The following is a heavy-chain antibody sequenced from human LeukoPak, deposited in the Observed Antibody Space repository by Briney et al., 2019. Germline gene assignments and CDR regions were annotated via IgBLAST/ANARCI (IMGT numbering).Heavy chain of an antibody. CDR1: GYTFTSYD. CDR3: ARVSGSYYDILTDDH. Sequence: ASVKVSCKASGYTFTSYDINWVRQATGQGLEWMGWMNPNSGNTGYAQKFQGRVTMTRNTSISTAYMELSSLRSEDTAVYYCARVSGSYYDILTDDHWGQGTLVTVSS. D-gene: IGHD3-9*01. J-gene: IGHJ4*02. V-gene: IGHV1-8*01. CDR2: MNPNSGNT.